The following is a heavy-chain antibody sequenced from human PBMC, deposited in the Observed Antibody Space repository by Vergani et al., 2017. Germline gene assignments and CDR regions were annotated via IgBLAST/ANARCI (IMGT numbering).Heavy chain of an antibody. D-gene: IGHD6-19*01. J-gene: IGHJ4*02. CDR3: ARGPRWYSSGWSYFDY. Sequence: QVQLQESGPGLVKPSQTLSLTCTVSGGSISSGGYYWSWIRQHPGKGPVWIGYIYYSGSTYYNPSLKSRVTISVDTSKNQFSLKLSSVTAEDTAVYYCARGPRWYSSGWSYFDYWGQGTLVTVSS. CDR2: IYYSGST. CDR1: GGSISSGGYY. V-gene: IGHV4-31*03.